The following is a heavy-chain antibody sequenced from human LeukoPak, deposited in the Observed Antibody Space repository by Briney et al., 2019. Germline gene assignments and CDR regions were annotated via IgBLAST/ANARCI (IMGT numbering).Heavy chain of an antibody. D-gene: IGHD3-10*01. CDR3: ARKDYGSGSYYNELPFDI. CDR2: IIPIFGTA. J-gene: IGHJ3*02. Sequence: SVKVSCKASGGTFSSYAISWVRQAPGQGLEWMGGIIPIFGTANYAQKFQGRVTITADESTSTAYMELSSLRSEDTAVYYCARKDYGSGSYYNELPFDIWGQGTMVTVSA. V-gene: IGHV1-69*01. CDR1: GGTFSSYA.